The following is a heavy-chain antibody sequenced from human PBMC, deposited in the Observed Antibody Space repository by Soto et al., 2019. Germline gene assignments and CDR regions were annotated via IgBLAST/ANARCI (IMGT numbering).Heavy chain of an antibody. CDR3: ARGCGGDCYSDYYYGMDV. CDR1: GGTFSSYA. Sequence: ASVKVSCKASGGTFSSYAISWVRQAPGQGLEWMGGIIPIFGTANYAQKFQGRVTITADESTSTAYMELSSLRSEDTAVYYCARGCGGDCYSDYYYGMDVWGQGTTVIVSS. D-gene: IGHD2-21*02. CDR2: IIPIFGTA. J-gene: IGHJ6*02. V-gene: IGHV1-69*13.